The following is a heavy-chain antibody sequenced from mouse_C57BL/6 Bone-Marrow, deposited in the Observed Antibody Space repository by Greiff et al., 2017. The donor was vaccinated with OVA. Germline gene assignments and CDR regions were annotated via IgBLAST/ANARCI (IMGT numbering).Heavy chain of an antibody. D-gene: IGHD1-1*01. CDR2: IYPGSGRT. CDR3: ARSGITAVEGDFAMDD. V-gene: IGHV1-55*01. J-gene: IGHJ4*01. CDR1: GYTFTSYW. Sequence: VQLQQPGAELVKPGASVKMSCKASGYTFTSYWITWVKQRPGQGLEWIGDIYPGSGRTNYNEKFKSKATLTVDTSSSTAYMQLSSLTSEDSAVYDCARSGITAVEGDFAMDDWGQGTSVTVSS.